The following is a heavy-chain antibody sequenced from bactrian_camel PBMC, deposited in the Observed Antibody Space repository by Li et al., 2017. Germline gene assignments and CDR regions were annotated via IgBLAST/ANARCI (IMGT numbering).Heavy chain of an antibody. Sequence: HVQLVESGGGLVQPRGSLRLSCAVSGYTNYRNCMGWYRQAPGKEREGVAAIFTGGGATLYADSVKGRFTISLDHAKKTLYLRMSSLKPDDSATYYCAAGTGPTGAKIWGGCWYNHWGQGTQVTVS. V-gene: IGHV3S54*01. CDR1: GYTNYRNC. CDR3: AAGTGPTGAKIWGGCWYNH. J-gene: IGHJ4*01. D-gene: IGHD3*01. CDR2: IFTGGGAT.